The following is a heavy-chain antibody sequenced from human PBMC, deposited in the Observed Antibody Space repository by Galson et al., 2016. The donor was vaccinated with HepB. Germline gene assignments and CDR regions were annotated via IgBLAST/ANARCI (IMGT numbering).Heavy chain of an antibody. V-gene: IGHV4-39*01. CDR2: VSYSGTT. Sequence: ETLSLTCTVSGGSISTSSHYGGWIRQPPGEGLEWIVSVSYSGTTYYNPSLKSRVTTSVDTSKNQFSLKLRSVTAADTAVYYCARIFPYTNYVGSFDYWGQGALVTVSS. D-gene: IGHD4-11*01. CDR3: ARIFPYTNYVGSFDY. J-gene: IGHJ4*02. CDR1: GGSISTSSHY.